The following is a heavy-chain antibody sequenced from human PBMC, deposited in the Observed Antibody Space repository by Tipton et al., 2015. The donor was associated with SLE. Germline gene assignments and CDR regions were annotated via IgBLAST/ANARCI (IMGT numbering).Heavy chain of an antibody. Sequence: SCAVSDYSISNGYYWGWIRQPAGKGLEWIGRIYSRGSTNSNLSLKSRVTISADTSKNQFSLMLSSVTAADTAVYYCARLSSMVRRAQGWFDPWGQGTLVTVSS. D-gene: IGHD3-10*01. CDR2: IYSRGST. J-gene: IGHJ5*02. CDR1: DYSISNGYY. CDR3: ARLSSMVRRAQGWFDP. V-gene: IGHV4-38-2*01.